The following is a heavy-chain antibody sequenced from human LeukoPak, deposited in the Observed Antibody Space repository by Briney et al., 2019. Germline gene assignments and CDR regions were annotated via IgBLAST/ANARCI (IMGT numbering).Heavy chain of an antibody. J-gene: IGHJ4*02. Sequence: PSETLSLTCAVSGGSFSGYYWSWIRQPPGKGVERIGEINHSGSTNYNPSLKSRVTISVDTSKNQFSLKLSSVTAADTAVYYCAVPRYSGSYYGIDCWGQGTLVTVSS. D-gene: IGHD1-26*01. CDR3: AVPRYSGSYYGIDC. CDR2: INHSGST. V-gene: IGHV4-34*01. CDR1: GGSFSGYY.